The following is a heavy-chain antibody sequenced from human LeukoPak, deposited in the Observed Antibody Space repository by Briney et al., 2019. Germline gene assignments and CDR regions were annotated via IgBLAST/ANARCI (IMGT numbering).Heavy chain of an antibody. CDR2: IYYSGST. CDR1: GGSISSYW. V-gene: IGHV4-59*01. Sequence: SETLSLTCTVSGGSISSYWWSWIRQPPGKGLECIGYIYYSGSTNYNPPLKSRVTISVDTSKNQFSLKLSSVTAADTAVYYCARGSGVTPVDYWGQGTLVTVSS. CDR3: ARGSGVTPVDY. J-gene: IGHJ4*02. D-gene: IGHD4-11*01.